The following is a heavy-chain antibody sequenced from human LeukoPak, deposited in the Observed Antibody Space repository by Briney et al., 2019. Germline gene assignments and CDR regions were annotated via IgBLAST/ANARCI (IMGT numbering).Heavy chain of an antibody. CDR3: AREIAATGAAVDY. CDR2: INCITGDT. V-gene: IGHV1-2*06. CDR1: GYTFTDYY. J-gene: IGHJ4*02. Sequence: WASVKVSCKASGYTFTDYYIHWVRQATRQGLEWMGRINCITGDTRSAQKFQGRVTMTRDTSISTAYMQLSSLRSDDTAVYYCAREIAATGAAVDYWGQGILVTVSS. D-gene: IGHD6-13*01.